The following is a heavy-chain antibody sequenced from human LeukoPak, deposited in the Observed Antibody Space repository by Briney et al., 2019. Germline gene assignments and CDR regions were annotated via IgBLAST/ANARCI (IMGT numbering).Heavy chain of an antibody. CDR3: AKDGSWSCTD. CDR2: IAHHGNNK. Sequence: GGSLRLSCGASGVTFSSSAMHWVRQAPGKGLEWVAYIAHHGNNKYYADPVKGRFTISRDNSKGSLYLQMNSLRADDTAVYYCAKDGSWSCTDWGQGTLVRVSS. J-gene: IGHJ4*02. V-gene: IGHV3-30*02. D-gene: IGHD2-8*02. CDR1: GVTFSSSA.